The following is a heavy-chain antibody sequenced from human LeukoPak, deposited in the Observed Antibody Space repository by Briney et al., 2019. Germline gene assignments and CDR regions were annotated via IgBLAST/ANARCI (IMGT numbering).Heavy chain of an antibody. CDR1: GFTFSSYA. Sequence: GGSLRLSCAASGFTFSSYAMSWVRQAPGKGLEWVSPISGSAGSTYYANSVKGRFSISRDNSKNTLYLQMNSLRAEDTAAYYCAKEPYSGSQLLDYWGQGTLVTVSS. V-gene: IGHV3-23*01. CDR2: ISGSAGST. D-gene: IGHD1-26*01. CDR3: AKEPYSGSQLLDY. J-gene: IGHJ4*02.